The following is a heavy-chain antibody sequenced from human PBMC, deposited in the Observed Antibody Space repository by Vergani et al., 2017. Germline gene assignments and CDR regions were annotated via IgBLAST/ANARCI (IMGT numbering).Heavy chain of an antibody. CDR3: AVMGGYDEGDAFRIGYFDS. J-gene: IGHJ4*02. CDR1: GYSISSGFY. V-gene: IGHV4-38-2*01. CDR2: IFHSGTT. Sequence: QVQLQESGPGLVKPSETLSLTCAVSGYSISSGFYWDYIRQPPGKGLEWIGSIFHSGTTYYNPALKSRVIISVDRSKNQFSLRLSSVTAADTAMDYCAVMGGYDEGDAFRIGYFDSWGPGSLVTVSS. D-gene: IGHD3-22*01.